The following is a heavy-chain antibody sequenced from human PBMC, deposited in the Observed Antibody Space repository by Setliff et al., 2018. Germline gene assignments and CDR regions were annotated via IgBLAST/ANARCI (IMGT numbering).Heavy chain of an antibody. CDR3: ARHQFVGGYYGSVTYRHFDY. CDR1: GGSISSSSYQ. J-gene: IGHJ4*02. Sequence: TSETLSLTCTVSGGSISSSSYQWGWVRQTSGKGLEWIGSIYYSGTAYYNPSLKSRVTISVDTSKNQFSLQVTSVTATDTAIYYCARHQFVGGYYGSVTYRHFDYWGQGILVTVSS. V-gene: IGHV4-39*01. D-gene: IGHD3-10*01. CDR2: IYYSGTA.